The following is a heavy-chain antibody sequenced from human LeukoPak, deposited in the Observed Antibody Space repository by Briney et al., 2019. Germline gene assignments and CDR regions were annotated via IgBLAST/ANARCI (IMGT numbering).Heavy chain of an antibody. CDR1: GFTFSSYA. CDR3: ARWRGVGATTYYGMDV. V-gene: IGHV3-64*01. CDR2: ISSNGGST. Sequence: GGSLRLSCAASGFTFSSYAMHWVRQAPGKGLEYASAISSNGGSTYYANSVKGRFTISRDNSKNTLYLQMGSLRAEDMAVYYCARWRGVGATTYYGMDVWGQGTTVTVSS. D-gene: IGHD1-26*01. J-gene: IGHJ6*02.